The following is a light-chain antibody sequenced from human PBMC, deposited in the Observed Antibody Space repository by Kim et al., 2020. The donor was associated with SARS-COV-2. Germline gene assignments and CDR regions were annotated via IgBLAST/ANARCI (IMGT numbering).Light chain of an antibody. CDR3: QSRDSGGNVL. CDR2: GRN. CDR1: SLRSYY. V-gene: IGLV3-19*01. Sequence: SSELTQDPAVSVALGQTVRITCQGDSLRSYYATWYKQRQRQAPVLVICGRNNRPSGIPDRFSGSSSGNTASLTISGAQAEDEADFYCQSRDSGGNVLFGGGTQLTVL. J-gene: IGLJ2*01.